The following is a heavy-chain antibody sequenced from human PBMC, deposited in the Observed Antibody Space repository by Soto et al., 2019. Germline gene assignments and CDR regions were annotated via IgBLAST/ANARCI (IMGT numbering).Heavy chain of an antibody. D-gene: IGHD3-10*01. CDR1: GGSISSSSYY. CDR3: ARGVSSGSYSKSAYYGMDV. J-gene: IGHJ6*02. CDR2: IYYSGST. Sequence: PSETLSLTCTVSGGSISSSSYYWSWIRQPPGKGLEWIGYIYYSGSTNYNPSLKSRVTISVDTSKNQFSLKLSSVTAADTAVYYCARGVSSGSYSKSAYYGMDVWGQGTTVTVSS. V-gene: IGHV4-61*01.